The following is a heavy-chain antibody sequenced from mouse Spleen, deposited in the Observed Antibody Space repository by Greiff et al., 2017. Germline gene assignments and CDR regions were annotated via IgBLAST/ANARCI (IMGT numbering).Heavy chain of an antibody. Sequence: EVKLVESGPGLVKPSQSLSLTCSVTGYSITSGYYWNWIRQFPGNKLEWMGYISYDGSNNYNPSLKNRISITRDTSKNQFFLKLNSVTNEDTATYYCARDGNLYYAMDYWGQGTSVTVSA. J-gene: IGHJ4*01. V-gene: IGHV3-6*01. CDR2: ISYDGSN. D-gene: IGHD2-1*01. CDR1: GYSITSGYY. CDR3: ARDGNLYYAMDY.